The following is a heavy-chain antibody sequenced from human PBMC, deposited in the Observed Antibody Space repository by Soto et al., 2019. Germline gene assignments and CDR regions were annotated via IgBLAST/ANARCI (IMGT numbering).Heavy chain of an antibody. CDR3: TSGRTFDY. Sequence: EVQLVESGGGLVKPGGSLRLSCVVSGFTFSSHHMNWVRQAPGKGLEWVSSISSTGTYINYADSVKGRFTVSRDNAKNTLYLQMTTLRAEDTAVYYCTSGRTFDYWGQGTLVTVSS. V-gene: IGHV3-21*01. J-gene: IGHJ4*02. CDR1: GFTFSSHH. CDR2: ISSTGTYI.